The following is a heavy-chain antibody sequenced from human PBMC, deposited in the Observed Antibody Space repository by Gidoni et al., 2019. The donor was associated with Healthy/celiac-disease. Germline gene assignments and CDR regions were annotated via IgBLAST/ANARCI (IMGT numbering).Heavy chain of an antibody. D-gene: IGHD3-10*01. CDR1: VYSFTSYW. V-gene: IGHV5-51*01. CDR3: ARPSYYYGAGGGMDV. Sequence: VQLVLSVAEVKKPVESLMISLTGSVYSFTSYWIGWVRPMPGKGLEWMWIIYPGDSDTRYSPTCQGQVTISADKSISTAYLQWSSLKASDSAMYYCARPSYYYGAGGGMDVWGQGTTVTVSS. CDR2: IYPGDSDT. J-gene: IGHJ6*02.